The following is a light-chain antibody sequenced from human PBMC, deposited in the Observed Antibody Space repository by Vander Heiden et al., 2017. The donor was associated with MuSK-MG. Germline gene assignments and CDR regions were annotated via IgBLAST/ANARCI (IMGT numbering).Light chain of an antibody. Sequence: DIQMTQSPSSLSASVGDRVTITCRASQSIRRYLNWYQQKPGQPPKVLISATSSLQGGVPSRFSGSGSGTDFTLTISNLQPEDFATYYCQQSDSTLFTFGRGTKVDMK. CDR2: ATS. CDR3: QQSDSTLFT. CDR1: QSIRRY. V-gene: IGKV1-39*01. J-gene: IGKJ3*01.